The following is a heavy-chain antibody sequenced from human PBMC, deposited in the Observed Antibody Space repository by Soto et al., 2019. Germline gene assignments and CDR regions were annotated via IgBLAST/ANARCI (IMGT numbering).Heavy chain of an antibody. CDR2: IDYSGST. CDR1: GGSVSSGSYY. V-gene: IGHV4-61*01. D-gene: IGHD3-9*01. J-gene: IGHJ6*02. CDR3: ARIPYDILTGYGYYGMDV. Sequence: QVQLQESGPGLVKPSETLSLTCTVSGGSVSSGSYYWSWIRQPPGKGLEWIGYIDYSGSTNYNPSLKSRVTISVDTSKNQFSLKLSSVTAADTAVYYCARIPYDILTGYGYYGMDVWGQGTTVTVSS.